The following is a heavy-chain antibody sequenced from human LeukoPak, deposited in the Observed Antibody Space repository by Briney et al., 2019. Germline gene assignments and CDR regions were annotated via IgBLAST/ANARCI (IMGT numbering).Heavy chain of an antibody. D-gene: IGHD6-19*01. CDR2: MNPNSGNT. CDR3: ARGRGYSNGWFEADDY. V-gene: IGHV1-8*01. CDR1: GYPFISYD. Sequence: ASVKVSCKASGYPFISYDINWVRQATGQGLEWMGWMNPNSGNTGYAQRFQGRVTMTRNHYISTAYMEVSSLRSEDTAMYFCARGRGYSNGWFEADDYWGQGTLVTVSS. J-gene: IGHJ4*02.